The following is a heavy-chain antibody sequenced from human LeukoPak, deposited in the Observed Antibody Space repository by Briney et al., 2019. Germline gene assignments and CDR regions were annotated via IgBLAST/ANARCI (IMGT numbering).Heavy chain of an antibody. CDR3: ARRATTERGHSYGLDF. D-gene: IGHD5-18*01. Sequence: PGGSLRLSCAASGFTFNTYFMNWVRQAPGKGLEWVSSISSTSTYIYYADSMKGRVTISRDNAKNSLFLQMNNLRAEDTAVYFCARRATTERGHSYGLDFWGQGTLVTVSS. CDR2: ISSTSTYI. J-gene: IGHJ4*02. V-gene: IGHV3-21*01. CDR1: GFTFNTYF.